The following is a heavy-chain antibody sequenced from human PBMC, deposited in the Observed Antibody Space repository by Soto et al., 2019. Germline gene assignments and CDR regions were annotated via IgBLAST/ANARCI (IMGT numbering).Heavy chain of an antibody. J-gene: IGHJ4*02. V-gene: IGHV3-30*03. CDR3: APDSYFAPGTSYTLYY. CDR1: GFTFSNYG. CDR2: ISDDGVSK. D-gene: IGHD3-10*01. Sequence: QPGGSLRLSCAASGFTFSNYGMHWVRQAPGKGLEWVAVISDDGVSKYYADSVQGRFTISRDNSESAVFLQMNSLRPDDTALYFSAPDSYFAPGTSYTLYYWGQGTQVTVS.